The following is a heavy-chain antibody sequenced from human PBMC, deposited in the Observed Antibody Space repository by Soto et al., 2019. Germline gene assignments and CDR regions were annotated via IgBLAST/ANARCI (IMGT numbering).Heavy chain of an antibody. D-gene: IGHD4-17*01. CDR1: GFAFSDPY. Sequence: QVQLVESGGGLVKPGGSLRLSCAASGFAFSDPYMSWIRQAPGKGLEWISYISSSGSTIYYADSVKGRFTISRDNAKKSMYLQMDSLTADDTAFYYCARGGASVTTPFDYWGQGTQVTVSS. V-gene: IGHV3-11*01. J-gene: IGHJ4*02. CDR2: ISSSGSTI. CDR3: ARGGASVTTPFDY.